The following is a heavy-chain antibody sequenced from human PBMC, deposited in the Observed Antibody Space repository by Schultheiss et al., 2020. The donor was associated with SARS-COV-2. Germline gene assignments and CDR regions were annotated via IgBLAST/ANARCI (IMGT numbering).Heavy chain of an antibody. D-gene: IGHD2-8*02. CDR2: IYHSGST. CDR3: ARDGNYCTRGVCYSGFDY. CDR1: GFTFSSYS. Sequence: ESLKISCAASGFTFSSYSMNWVRQAPGKGLEWIGEIYHSGSTNYNPSLKSRVTISVDTSKNQFSLKLSSMTAADTAVYYCARDGNYCTRGVCYSGFDYWGQGTLVTVSS. J-gene: IGHJ4*02. V-gene: IGHV4-34*01.